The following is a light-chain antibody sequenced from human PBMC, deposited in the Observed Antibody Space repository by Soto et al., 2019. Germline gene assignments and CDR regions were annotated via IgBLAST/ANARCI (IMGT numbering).Light chain of an antibody. CDR3: ATWDSSLTAGV. CDR2: DDN. V-gene: IGLV1-51*01. Sequence: QSVLTQPPSVSAAPGQKVTISCSGSTSNIENNFVSWYQQLPGTAPKLLIYDDNKRPSGVPDRFSGSKSGTSATLGITALQTGDEADYYCATWDSSLTAGVFGGGTKLTVL. CDR1: TSNIENNF. J-gene: IGLJ3*02.